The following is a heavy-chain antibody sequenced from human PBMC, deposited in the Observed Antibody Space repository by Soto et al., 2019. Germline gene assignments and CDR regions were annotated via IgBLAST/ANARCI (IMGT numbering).Heavy chain of an antibody. Sequence: EVQLVESGGGLVQPGGSLRLSCAASGFTFSSYWMHWVRQAPWKGLVWVSRINSDGSSTSYADSVKGRFTISRDNAKNTLYLQMNSLRAEDTAVYYCAREKDRYYYDSSGSLDYWGQGTLVTVSS. CDR2: INSDGSST. CDR3: AREKDRYYYDSSGSLDY. J-gene: IGHJ4*02. D-gene: IGHD3-22*01. CDR1: GFTFSSYW. V-gene: IGHV3-74*01.